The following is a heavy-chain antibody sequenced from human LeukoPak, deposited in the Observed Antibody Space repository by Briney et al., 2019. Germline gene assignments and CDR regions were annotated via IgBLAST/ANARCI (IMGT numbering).Heavy chain of an antibody. V-gene: IGHV1-69*13. CDR3: AIKLGRDGYYYYGMDV. J-gene: IGHJ6*04. Sequence: SVKVSCKASGGTFSSYAISWVRQAPGQGLEWMGGITPIFGTANYAQKFQGRVTITADESTSTAYMELSSLRSEDTAVYYCAIKLGRDGYYYYGMDVWGKGTTVTVSS. CDR1: GGTFSSYA. CDR2: ITPIFGTA. D-gene: IGHD3-16*01.